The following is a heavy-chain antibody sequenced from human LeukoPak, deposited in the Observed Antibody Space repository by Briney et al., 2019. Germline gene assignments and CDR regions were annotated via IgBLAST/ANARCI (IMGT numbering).Heavy chain of an antibody. J-gene: IGHJ4*02. D-gene: IGHD6-19*01. CDR1: GYIFTNYG. V-gene: IGHV1-18*01. CDR2: ISAYDGDT. Sequence: GASVKVSCKASGYIFTNYGISWFRQAPGQGLEWVAWISAYDGDTKNAPKVQDRVTLTTDTSTNTAYMEMRSLRSDDTAVYYCGRDRPRVSGWYTDYWGQGTLVTVSP. CDR3: GRDRPRVSGWYTDY.